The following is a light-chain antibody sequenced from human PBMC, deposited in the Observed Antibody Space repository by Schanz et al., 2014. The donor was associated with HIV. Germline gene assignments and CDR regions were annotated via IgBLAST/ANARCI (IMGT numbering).Light chain of an antibody. CDR3: QSYDSSLSGVV. J-gene: IGLJ2*01. Sequence: QSVLTQPPSESGTPGQRVTMSCSGSRSNIGSNTVNWYQQLPGTAPKVLIYSNDQRPSGVPDRFFGSRSGTSASLDITGLQSEDEADYYCQSYDSSLSGVVFGGGTKLTVL. CDR1: RSNIGSNT. CDR2: SND. V-gene: IGLV1-44*01.